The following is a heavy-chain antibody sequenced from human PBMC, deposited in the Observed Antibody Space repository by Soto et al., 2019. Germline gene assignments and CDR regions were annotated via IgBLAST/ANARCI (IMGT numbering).Heavy chain of an antibody. Sequence: SETLSLTCTVSGGSISRYYWSWIRQPPGKGLEWIGYIYYSGSTNYNPSLKSRVTISVDTSKNQFSLKLSSVTAADTAVYYCAGIAAAGTVDWYFDLWGRGTLVTVS. CDR3: AGIAAAGTVDWYFDL. V-gene: IGHV4-59*01. CDR1: GGSISRYY. CDR2: IYYSGST. J-gene: IGHJ2*01. D-gene: IGHD6-13*01.